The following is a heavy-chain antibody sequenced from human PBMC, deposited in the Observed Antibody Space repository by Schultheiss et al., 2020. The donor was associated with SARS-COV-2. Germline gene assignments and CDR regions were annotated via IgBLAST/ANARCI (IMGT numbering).Heavy chain of an antibody. D-gene: IGHD3-10*01. CDR3: ASYGSGSYTSWFDP. CDR2: ISSSGSTI. CDR1: GFTFSSYA. V-gene: IGHV3-11*01. J-gene: IGHJ5*02. Sequence: GESLKISCAASGFTFSSYAMSWIRQAPGKGLEWVSYISSSGSTIYYADSVKGRFTISRDNAKNSLYLQMNSLRAEDTAVYYCASYGSGSYTSWFDPWGQGTLVTVSS.